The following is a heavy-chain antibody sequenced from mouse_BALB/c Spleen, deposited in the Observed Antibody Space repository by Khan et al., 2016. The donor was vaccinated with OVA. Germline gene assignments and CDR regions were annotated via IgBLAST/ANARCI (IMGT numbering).Heavy chain of an antibody. CDR3: AKVFYGNSDAMDY. J-gene: IGHJ4*01. D-gene: IGHD2-1*01. CDR2: IYPGSGST. CDR1: GYTFTDYD. V-gene: IGHV1-77*01. Sequence: QVQLQQSGPELVKPGASVKMSCKASGYTFTDYDIRWVKQRTGQGLEWIGEIYPGSGSTYYNEKFKGKATLTADKSSNTAYIQLSSLTSEDSEVYFCAKVFYGNSDAMDYWGQGTAVTVSS.